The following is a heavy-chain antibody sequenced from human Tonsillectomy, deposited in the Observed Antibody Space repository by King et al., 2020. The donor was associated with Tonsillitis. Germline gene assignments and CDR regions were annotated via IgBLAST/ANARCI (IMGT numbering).Heavy chain of an antibody. CDR3: ARTLLRFLEWSSQGY. V-gene: IGHV1-2*02. CDR1: GYTFTGYY. CDR2: INPNSGGT. J-gene: IGHJ4*02. D-gene: IGHD3-3*01. Sequence: VQLVESGAEVKKPGASVKVSCKASGYTFTGYYMHWVRQAPGQGLEWMGWINPNSGGTNYAQKFQGRVTMTRDTSISTAYMELSRLRSDDTAVYYCARTLLRFLEWSSQGYWGQGTLVTVSS.